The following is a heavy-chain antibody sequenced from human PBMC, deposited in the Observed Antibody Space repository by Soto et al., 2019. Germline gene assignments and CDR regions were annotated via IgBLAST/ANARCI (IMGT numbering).Heavy chain of an antibody. J-gene: IGHJ4*02. D-gene: IGHD3-22*01. CDR3: AKVFYYYDSSGYYYFDY. CDR2: ISGSGSTI. Sequence: PGGSLGLSCASSGVTFSSYAVSWVRQAPGKGPEWISSISGSGSTIYYADSVKGRFTISRDNSKNTLYLQMSSLRAEDTAVYYCAKVFYYYDSSGYYYFDYWGQGTLVTVPS. V-gene: IGHV3-23*01. CDR1: GVTFSSYA.